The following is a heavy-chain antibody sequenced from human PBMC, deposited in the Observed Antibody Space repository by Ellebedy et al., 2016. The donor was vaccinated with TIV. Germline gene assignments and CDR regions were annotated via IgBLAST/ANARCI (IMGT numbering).Heavy chain of an antibody. D-gene: IGHD3-22*01. J-gene: IGHJ6*02. Sequence: GGSLRLXXAASGFTFSSYAMHWVRQAPGKGLEWVAVISYDGSNKYYADSVKGRFTISRDNSKNTLYLQMNSLRAEDTAVYYCARDYYDSSGYYYADYYYGMDVWGQGTTVTVSS. V-gene: IGHV3-30-3*01. CDR3: ARDYYDSSGYYYADYYYGMDV. CDR1: GFTFSSYA. CDR2: ISYDGSNK.